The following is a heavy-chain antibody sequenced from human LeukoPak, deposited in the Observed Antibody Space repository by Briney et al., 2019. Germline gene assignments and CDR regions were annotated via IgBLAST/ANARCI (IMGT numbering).Heavy chain of an antibody. J-gene: IGHJ4*02. V-gene: IGHV4-34*01. CDR2: INHGGST. Sequence: SETLSLTCAVYGGSFSGYYWSWIRQTPGKGLEWIGEINHGGSTNYNPSLKSRVTISVDTSKNQFSLKLSSVTAADTAVYYCARVGYDSSAPADYWGQGTLVTVSS. CDR3: ARVGYDSSAPADY. CDR1: GGSFSGYY. D-gene: IGHD3-22*01.